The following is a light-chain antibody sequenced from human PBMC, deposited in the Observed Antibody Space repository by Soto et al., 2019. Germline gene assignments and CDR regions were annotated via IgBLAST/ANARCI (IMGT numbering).Light chain of an antibody. CDR3: QQYHTWPIT. Sequence: VLTQFPGTLSLSPGERATLSCRASQSVSNNYLAWYQQKPGQAPRLLIYDASTRATGIPARFSGSGSGTEFTLTISSLQSGDCAIYYCQQYHTWPITFGGGTKVDIK. CDR2: DAS. V-gene: IGKV3D-15*01. J-gene: IGKJ4*01. CDR1: QSVSNN.